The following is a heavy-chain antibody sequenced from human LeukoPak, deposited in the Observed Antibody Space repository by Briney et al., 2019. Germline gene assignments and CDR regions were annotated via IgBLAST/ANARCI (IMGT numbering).Heavy chain of an antibody. CDR1: GFTFSSYA. J-gene: IGHJ1*01. CDR3: AQQVGYCSSGSCYFTY. Sequence: GGSLRLSCAASGFTFSSYAMSWVRQAPGKGLEWVSAISNSAGSTYYTDSVKGRFTISRDKSKNTLSLQMNSLRAEDTAVYYCAQQVGYCSSGSCYFTYWGQGTLVTVSS. D-gene: IGHD2-15*01. CDR2: ISNSAGST. V-gene: IGHV3-23*01.